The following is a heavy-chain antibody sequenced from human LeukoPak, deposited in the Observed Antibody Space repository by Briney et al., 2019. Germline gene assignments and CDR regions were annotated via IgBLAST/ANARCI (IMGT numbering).Heavy chain of an antibody. Sequence: SETLSLTCTVSGGSISSYYWSWIRQPPGKELEWIGYIYYSGSTNYNPSPKSRVTISVDTSKNQFSLKLSSVTAADTAVYYCARAKGDLYSSSWYRSYYFDYWGQGTLVTVSS. CDR3: ARAKGDLYSSSWYRSYYFDY. V-gene: IGHV4-59*01. CDR2: IYYSGST. CDR1: GGSISSYY. D-gene: IGHD6-13*01. J-gene: IGHJ4*02.